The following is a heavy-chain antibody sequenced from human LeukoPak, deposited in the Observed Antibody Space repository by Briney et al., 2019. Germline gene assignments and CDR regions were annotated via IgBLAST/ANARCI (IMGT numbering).Heavy chain of an antibody. CDR3: AKDSHQLWFGETAHNWFDP. CDR2: ISWNSGSI. Sequence: PGGSLRLSCAASGFTFDDYAMPWVRQAPGKGLEWVSGISWNSGSIGYADSVKGRFTISRDNAKNSLYLQMNSLRAEDTALYYCAKDSHQLWFGETAHNWFDPWGQGTLVTVSS. D-gene: IGHD3-10*01. V-gene: IGHV3-9*01. CDR1: GFTFDDYA. J-gene: IGHJ5*02.